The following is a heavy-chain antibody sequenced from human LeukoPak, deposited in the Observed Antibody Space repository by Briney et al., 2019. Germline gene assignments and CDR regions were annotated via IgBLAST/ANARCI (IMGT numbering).Heavy chain of an antibody. CDR3: ARAYDILTGYSYYFDY. Sequence: GGSLRLSCAASGFTFSSYSMNWVRQAPGKGLEWVSYISSSSSTIYYADSVKGRFTISRDNAKNSLYLQMNSLRAEDTAVYYCARAYDILTGYSYYFDYWGQGTLVTVSS. CDR2: ISSSSSTI. V-gene: IGHV3-48*01. D-gene: IGHD3-9*01. CDR1: GFTFSSYS. J-gene: IGHJ4*02.